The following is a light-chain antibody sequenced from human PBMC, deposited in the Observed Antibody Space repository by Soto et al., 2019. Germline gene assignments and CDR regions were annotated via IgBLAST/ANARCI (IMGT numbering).Light chain of an antibody. J-gene: IGKJ1*01. CDR1: QSISIW. CDR3: QQYSTYTPRT. V-gene: IGKV1-5*03. Sequence: DIQIAQSPSSVSSSVRDRFTITCRASQSISIWLAWYQQKPGKAPKILIYKASSLESGVPSRFSGSGSGTEFTLTISSLQPDDFATYYCQQYSTYTPRTFGQGTKVDIK. CDR2: KAS.